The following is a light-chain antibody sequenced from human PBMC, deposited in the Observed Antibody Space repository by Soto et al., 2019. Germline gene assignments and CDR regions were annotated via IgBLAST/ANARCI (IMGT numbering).Light chain of an antibody. CDR1: SSNIGSNT. CDR3: AAWDDSLNAWV. V-gene: IGLV1-44*01. CDR2: SNN. J-gene: IGLJ3*02. Sequence: QSVLTQPPSASGTPGQRVTISCSGSSSNIGSNTVNWYQQLPGTAPKLLIYSNNQRPSGVPDRFSGSKSGTSASLAISGPQSEDEADYYCAAWDDSLNAWVFGGGTKVTV.